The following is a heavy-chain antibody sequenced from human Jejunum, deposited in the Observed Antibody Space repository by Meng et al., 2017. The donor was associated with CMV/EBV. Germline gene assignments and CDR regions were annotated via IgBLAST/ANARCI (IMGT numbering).Heavy chain of an antibody. Sequence: SYAMHWVRQAPGKGLEWVAVISNDGTNEYYAESVKGRFTISRDNSKNTVYLQMKSLRADDTAVYYCARDDGRPGIVEVATPNVPFDYWGQGALVTVSS. V-gene: IGHV3-30*04. D-gene: IGHD2-15*01. J-gene: IGHJ4*02. CDR2: ISNDGTNE. CDR1: SYA. CDR3: ARDDGRPGIVEVATPNVPFDY.